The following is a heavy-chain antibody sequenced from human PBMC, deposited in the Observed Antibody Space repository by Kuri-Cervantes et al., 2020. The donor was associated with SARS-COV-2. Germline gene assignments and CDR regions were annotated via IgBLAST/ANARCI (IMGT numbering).Heavy chain of an antibody. J-gene: IGHJ6*02. V-gene: IGHV3-74*01. D-gene: IGHD2-2*01. CDR1: GFIFSGHW. Sequence: LSLTCAASGFIFSGHWIHWVRQAPGKGLVWVSRINPDGSYTNNADSVKGRFTPSRDNAKNMLFLQMNSLKTEDTAVYYCTTELKVVPAVIGMDVWGQGTTVTVSS. CDR2: INPDGSYT. CDR3: TTELKVVPAVIGMDV.